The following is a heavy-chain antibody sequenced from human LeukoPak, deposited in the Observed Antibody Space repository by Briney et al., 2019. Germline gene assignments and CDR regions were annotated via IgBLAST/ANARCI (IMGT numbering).Heavy chain of an antibody. CDR2: ISPSGSTT. D-gene: IGHD6-19*01. Sequence: PGGSLRLSCAVSGFPFSNYGMSWVRQAPEKGLEWVSAISPSGSTTCYADSVEGRFTISRDNSKNTLYLQMNSLRAEDTAVYYCAKESTYSSGWSKFDYWGQGTLVTVSS. V-gene: IGHV3-23*01. CDR1: GFPFSNYG. J-gene: IGHJ4*02. CDR3: AKESTYSSGWSKFDY.